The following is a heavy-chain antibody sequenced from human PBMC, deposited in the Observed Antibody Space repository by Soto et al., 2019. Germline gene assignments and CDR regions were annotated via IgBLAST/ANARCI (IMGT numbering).Heavy chain of an antibody. CDR3: AKRGHMGPTMASYYGLDV. CDR2: ISYDGSTK. Sequence: QEQLVESGGGVVQPGTSLRLSCAASGFIFSHYGMHWVRQAPGRGLEWVALISYDGSTKYYADSVKGRFTISRDNPKNMLFLQVNSLRTDDTAVYYCAKRGHMGPTMASYYGLDVWGQGTTVTVSS. V-gene: IGHV3-30*18. J-gene: IGHJ6*02. CDR1: GFIFSHYG. D-gene: IGHD2-21*01.